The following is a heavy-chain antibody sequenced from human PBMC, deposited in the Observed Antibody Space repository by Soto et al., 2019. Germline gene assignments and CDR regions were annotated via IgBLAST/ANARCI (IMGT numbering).Heavy chain of an antibody. CDR2: ISRSSIYI. CDR1: GFTFSTYS. CDR3: XKQQRQQAGIDSFGFDY. J-gene: IGHJ4*02. V-gene: IGHV3-21*01. Sequence: GGSRRLSGAAAGFTFSTYSINWFRQAPGRGREWVASISRSSIYIYYTDSVKGRFTISRDNAKTSLYLQMNSLRAEDTAVYYCXKQQRQQAGIDSFGFDYWGQGTLVTVSS. D-gene: IGHD6-13*01.